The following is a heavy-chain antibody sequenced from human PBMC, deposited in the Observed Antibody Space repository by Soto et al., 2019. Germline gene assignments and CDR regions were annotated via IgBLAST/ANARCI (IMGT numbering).Heavy chain of an antibody. CDR1: AFTFRSYA. CDR3: ARDPGAISLAGNFDY. CDR2: ISGGGNST. Sequence: EVQLLESGGGLVQPGGSLRLSCAASAFTFRSYAMSWVRQAPGKGLEWVSGISGGGNSTYYADSGKGRFSISRDKSKNTLYLHKDNLRAEGTAVYYCARDPGAISLAGNFDYWGQGTLGSVCS. V-gene: IGHV3-23*01. D-gene: IGHD6-19*01. J-gene: IGHJ4*02.